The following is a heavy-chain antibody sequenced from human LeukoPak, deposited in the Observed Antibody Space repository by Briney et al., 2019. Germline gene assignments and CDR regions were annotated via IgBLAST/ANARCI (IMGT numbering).Heavy chain of an antibody. J-gene: IGHJ4*02. CDR1: GGSISSYY. CDR3: ARDRRDSSSWYDDY. D-gene: IGHD6-13*01. V-gene: IGHV4-4*07. Sequence: SETLSLTCTVSGGSISSYYWSWIRQPAGKGLEWIGRIYPTGSTNYNRSLKSRVTMSVDASEKQLSLKLSSVTAADTAVYYCARDRRDSSSWYDDYWGQGTLVTVSS. CDR2: IYPTGST.